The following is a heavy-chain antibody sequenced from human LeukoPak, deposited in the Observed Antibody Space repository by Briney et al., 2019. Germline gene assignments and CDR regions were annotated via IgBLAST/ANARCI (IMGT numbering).Heavy chain of an antibody. Sequence: ASVNVSCKASGYTFTIYDINWVRQATGQGLECMGWMNPNRGNTGYAQKFQGRVNMTRNTSISTAYMELSSLRSEDTAVYYCAREKGNDSGSYHSDDYYYGMDVWGQGTTVTVSS. CDR3: AREKGNDSGSYHSDDYYYGMDV. CDR1: GYTFTIYD. V-gene: IGHV1-8*01. CDR2: MNPNRGNT. J-gene: IGHJ6*02. D-gene: IGHD3-10*01.